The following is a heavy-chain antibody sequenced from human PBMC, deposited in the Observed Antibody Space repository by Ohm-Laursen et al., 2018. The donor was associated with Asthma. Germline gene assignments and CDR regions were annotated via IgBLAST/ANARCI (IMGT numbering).Heavy chain of an antibody. CDR1: GFTFSSYS. V-gene: IGHV3-7*01. J-gene: IGHJ1*01. D-gene: IGHD3-10*01. CDR2: INQDGSEK. Sequence: SLRLSCAASGFTFSSYSMNWVRRAPGKGLEWVANINQDGSEKYYVDSVMGRFSISRDNTENSLYLQMNSLRVEDTAVYFCTKIVRADPRSYWGLGTLVTVS. CDR3: TKIVRADPRSY.